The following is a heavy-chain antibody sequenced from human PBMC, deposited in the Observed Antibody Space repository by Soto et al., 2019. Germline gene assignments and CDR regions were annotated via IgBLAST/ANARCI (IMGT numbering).Heavy chain of an antibody. CDR2: ISGSGGST. CDR3: VRTTYFPDSSGYTRCFDY. J-gene: IGHJ4*02. CDR1: GFTFSSYA. V-gene: IGHV3-23*01. D-gene: IGHD3-22*01. Sequence: PGGSLRLSCAASGFTFSSYAMSWVRQAPGKGLEWVSAISGSGGSTYYADSVKGRFTISRDNSKNTLYLQMNSLRAEDTAVYYCVRTTYFPDSSGYTRCFDYRGQGTLVTVSS.